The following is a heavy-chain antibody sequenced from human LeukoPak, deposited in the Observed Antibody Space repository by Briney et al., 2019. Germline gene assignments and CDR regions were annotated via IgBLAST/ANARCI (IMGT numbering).Heavy chain of an antibody. V-gene: IGHV3-48*03. CDR2: ISSSGSTI. CDR1: GFTFSSYE. D-gene: IGHD6-19*01. CDR3: ARDSSGWYHWFDP. Sequence: GGSLRLSCAASGFTFSSYEMNWVRQAPGKGLEWISYISSSGSTIYYVDSVKGRFTISRDNAKNSLYLQMNSLRAEDTAVYYCARDSSGWYHWFDPWGQGTLVTVSS. J-gene: IGHJ5*02.